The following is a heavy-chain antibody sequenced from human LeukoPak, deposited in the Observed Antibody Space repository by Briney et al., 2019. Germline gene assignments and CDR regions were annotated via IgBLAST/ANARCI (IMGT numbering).Heavy chain of an antibody. D-gene: IGHD4-17*01. J-gene: IGHJ4*02. CDR3: AKRIGSDYGNFDY. CDR2: ISDTGSNT. CDR1: GFTFSSYA. V-gene: IGHV3-23*01. Sequence: GGSLRLSCAASGFTFSSYAMSWVRQAPGKGLEWVSAISDTGSNTYYADSVKGRFTISRDNSKNTLYMEMNSLRAEDTAVYYCAKRIGSDYGNFDYWGQGTLVTVSS.